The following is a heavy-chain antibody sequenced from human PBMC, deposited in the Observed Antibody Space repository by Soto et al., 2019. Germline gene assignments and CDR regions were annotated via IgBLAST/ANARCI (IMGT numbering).Heavy chain of an antibody. V-gene: IGHV3-74*01. Sequence: EVQLVESGGGLVRTGGSLRLSCAASGFTFSYYWMHWVRQAPGKGLVWVSRIHSDGSSTTYADFVKGRFIISRDNARNTVDLQMNSVRVEDTAVYYCARGDRGAFDLWGKGTVVTVSS. D-gene: IGHD1-26*01. J-gene: IGHJ3*01. CDR3: ARGDRGAFDL. CDR1: GFTFSYYW. CDR2: IHSDGSST.